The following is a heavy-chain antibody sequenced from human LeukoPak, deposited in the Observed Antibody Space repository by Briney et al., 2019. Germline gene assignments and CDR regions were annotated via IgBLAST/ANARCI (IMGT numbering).Heavy chain of an antibody. V-gene: IGHV3-66*01. CDR2: IYRDGSS. CDR3: ARDAFAGSYSGYSSSGGRDYGMDV. CDR1: GLSVSSNY. D-gene: IGHD6-6*01. J-gene: IGHJ6*02. Sequence: QTGGSLRLSCVASGLSVSSNYMSWVRQAPGKGLEWVSVIYRDGSSYYAESVKGRFTISRDNSKNTLYIQMNSLRAEDTAVYYCARDAFAGSYSGYSSSGGRDYGMDVWGQGTTVTVSS.